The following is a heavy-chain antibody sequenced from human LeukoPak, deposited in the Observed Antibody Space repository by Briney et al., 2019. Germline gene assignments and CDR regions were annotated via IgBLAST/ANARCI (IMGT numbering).Heavy chain of an antibody. CDR3: AKGEDSSGWYYFDY. D-gene: IGHD6-19*01. V-gene: IGHV3-30*18. CDR2: ISYDGTNK. Sequence: GRALRLSCTASGFTFSTYGMHWVRQAPGKGLEWVALISYDGTNKYYADSVKGRFTISRDNSKNTLYLQMNSLSADDTAVYYCAKGEDSSGWYYFDYWGQGTLVTVSS. J-gene: IGHJ4*02. CDR1: GFTFSTYG.